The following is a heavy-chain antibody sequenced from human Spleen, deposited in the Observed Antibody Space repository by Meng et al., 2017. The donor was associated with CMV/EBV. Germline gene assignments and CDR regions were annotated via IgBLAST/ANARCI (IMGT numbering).Heavy chain of an antibody. Sequence: GESLKISCAASGFAFSSYAVHRVRRAPGKGLEWVGRIESKTDGGTTDYAAPVKGRFTISRDDSKNTLYLQMNSLITEDTAVYYCTTVRVLEWSFRISWFDPWGQGTLVTVSS. CDR1: GFAFSSYA. CDR2: IESKTDGGTT. CDR3: TTVRVLEWSFRISWFDP. J-gene: IGHJ5*02. V-gene: IGHV3-15*04. D-gene: IGHD3-3*01.